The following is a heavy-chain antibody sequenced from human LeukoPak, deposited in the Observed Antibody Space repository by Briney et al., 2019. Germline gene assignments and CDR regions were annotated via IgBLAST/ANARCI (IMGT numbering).Heavy chain of an antibody. Sequence: GGSLRLSCGASSFTFSSYVMSWVRQAPGKGLEWVSAISGSGGSTYYADSVKGRFTISRDNSKNTLYLQMNSLRAEDTAVYYCAKLGRFYDSSGYYWNWGQGTLVTVSS. CDR3: AKLGRFYDSSGYYWN. V-gene: IGHV3-23*01. CDR2: ISGSGGST. D-gene: IGHD3-22*01. CDR1: SFTFSSYV. J-gene: IGHJ4*02.